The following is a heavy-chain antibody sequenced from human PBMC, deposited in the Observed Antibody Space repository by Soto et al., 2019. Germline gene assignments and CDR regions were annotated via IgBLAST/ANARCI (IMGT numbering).Heavy chain of an antibody. D-gene: IGHD2-15*01. CDR1: GGPIRRRGYY. CDR3: ASSGGPEGDWFDP. V-gene: IGHV4-31*03. J-gene: IGHJ5*02. CDR2: FYYSGIT. Sequence: SETLSLTCTVSGGPIRRRGYYWSWIRHRPGECLEWIGFFYYSGITDYNPSLRSRVTISADTSRNQVFLNMYSVTAADTAVYYCASSGGPEGDWFDPWGQGTLVTVSS.